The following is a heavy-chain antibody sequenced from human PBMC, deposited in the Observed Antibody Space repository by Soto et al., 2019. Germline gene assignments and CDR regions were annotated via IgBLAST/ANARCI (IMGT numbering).Heavy chain of an antibody. V-gene: IGHV4-59*01. CDR2: IYYSGST. D-gene: IGHD4-17*01. CDR3: ARGAVTTLMDV. J-gene: IGHJ6*02. CDR1: GCSISSYY. Sequence: SETLSLTCTVSGCSISSYYWSWIRQPPGKGLEWIGYIYYSGSTNYNPSLRSRVTISVDTSKNQFSLKLSSVTAADTAVYYCARGAVTTLMDVWGQGTTVPVS.